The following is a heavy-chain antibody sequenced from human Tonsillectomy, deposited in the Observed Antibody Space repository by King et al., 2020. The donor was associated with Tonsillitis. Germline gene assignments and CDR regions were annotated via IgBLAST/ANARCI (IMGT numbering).Heavy chain of an antibody. V-gene: IGHV3-33*01. D-gene: IGHD1-26*01. J-gene: IGHJ3*02. CDR3: ARLRGVRANAFDI. CDR2: IWFDGTKE. Sequence: VQLVESGGGVVQPGRSQRLSCAAAGYTFSKFCMHWVRQAPGKALQWGAVIWFDGTKEYYADSVKGRFTISRDNSKKILYLPMKRLRAEDTALYYCARLRGVRANAFDIWGQGTIVTVSS. CDR1: GYTFSKFC.